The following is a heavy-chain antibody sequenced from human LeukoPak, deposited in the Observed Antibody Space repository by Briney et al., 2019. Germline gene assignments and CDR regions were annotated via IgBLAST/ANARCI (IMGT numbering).Heavy chain of an antibody. V-gene: IGHV4-39*01. CDR1: GDSVSRSDSY. D-gene: IGHD3-22*01. Sequence: SETLSLTCTIFGDSVSRSDSYWEWIRQPPGKGLEWIGTIYYSGRTYYSPSLKSRVTLSVDMSNNQFSLTLSSVTAADTALYFSARRRYYDSSGYLEWGQGTLVTVSS. CDR3: ARRRYYDSSGYLE. CDR2: IYYSGRT. J-gene: IGHJ1*01.